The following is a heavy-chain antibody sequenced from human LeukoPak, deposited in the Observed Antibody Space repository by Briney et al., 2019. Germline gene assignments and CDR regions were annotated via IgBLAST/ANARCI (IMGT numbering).Heavy chain of an antibody. Sequence: SETLSLTCTVSGGSISSYYWSWIRQPPGKGLEWIGYIYYSGSTYYNPSLKSRVTISVDTSKNQFSLKLSSVTAADTAVYYCARLILDGWFDPWGQGTLVTVSS. CDR3: ARLILDGWFDP. V-gene: IGHV4-59*08. CDR2: IYYSGST. J-gene: IGHJ5*02. D-gene: IGHD3/OR15-3a*01. CDR1: GGSISSYY.